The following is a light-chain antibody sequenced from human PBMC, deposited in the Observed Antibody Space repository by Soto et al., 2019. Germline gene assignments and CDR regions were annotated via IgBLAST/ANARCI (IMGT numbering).Light chain of an antibody. CDR3: QQYNNWLWT. J-gene: IGKJ1*01. V-gene: IGKV3-15*01. CDR1: QSVSRN. CDR2: DAS. Sequence: EIVMTQSPATLSVSPGERATLSCRASQSVSRNVAWYQQKPGQAPRLLIHDASTTATGISVRFRGSGSGTEFTLTISSLQSEDFAVYYCQQYNNWLWTFGQGTKVEI.